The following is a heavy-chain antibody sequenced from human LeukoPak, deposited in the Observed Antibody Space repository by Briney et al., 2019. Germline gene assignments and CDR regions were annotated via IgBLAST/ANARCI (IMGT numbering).Heavy chain of an antibody. CDR1: GGSISSSSSY. CDR3: ARHPSWIQLWLPYYCDY. J-gene: IGHJ4*02. CDR2: IYYSGST. Sequence: SETLSLTCTVSGGSISSSSSYWGWIRQPPGKGLEWIGSIYYSGSTYYNPSLKSRFTISVDTSKNQFSLKLSSVTAADTAVYYCARHPSWIQLWLPYYCDYWGQGTLVTVSS. D-gene: IGHD5-18*01. V-gene: IGHV4-39*01.